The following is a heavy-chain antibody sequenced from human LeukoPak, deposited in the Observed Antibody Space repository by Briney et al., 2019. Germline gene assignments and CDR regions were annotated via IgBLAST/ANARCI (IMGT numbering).Heavy chain of an antibody. CDR3: ARDNRRFGEFGGDFDY. Sequence: PGGSLRLSCAASGFTFSSYTMNWVRQAPGKGLEWVSIISSGSSYIHYADSVKGRFTISRDNAKNSLYLQMNSLRSEDTAVYYCARDNRRFGEFGGDFDYWGQGTLVTVSS. D-gene: IGHD3-10*01. V-gene: IGHV3-21*04. CDR2: ISSGSSYI. CDR1: GFTFSSYT. J-gene: IGHJ4*02.